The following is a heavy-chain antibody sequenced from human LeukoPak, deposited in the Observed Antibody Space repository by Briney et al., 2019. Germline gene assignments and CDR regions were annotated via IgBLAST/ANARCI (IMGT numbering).Heavy chain of an antibody. CDR2: INPNSGGT. D-gene: IGHD2-2*01. CDR1: GYTFTGYY. Sequence: GASVKVSCKASGYTFTGYYMHWVRQAPGQGLEWMGWINPNSGGTNYAQKFQGRVTITADESTSTAYMELSSLRSEDTAVYYCARGGVPAAINWFDPWGQGTLVTVSS. CDR3: ARGGVPAAINWFDP. V-gene: IGHV1-2*02. J-gene: IGHJ5*02.